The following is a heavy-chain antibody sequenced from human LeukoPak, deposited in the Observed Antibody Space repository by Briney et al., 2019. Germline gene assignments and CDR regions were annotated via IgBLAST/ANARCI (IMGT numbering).Heavy chain of an antibody. J-gene: IGHJ6*02. CDR2: IIPIFGTA. CDR3: ARAQKRYGSGSYYSYYYGMDV. D-gene: IGHD3-10*01. CDR1: GGTFTSYA. V-gene: IGHV1-69*13. Sequence: SVKVSCKASGGTFTSYAISWVRQAPGQGLEWMGGIIPIFGTANYAQKFQGRVTITADESTSTAYMELSSLRSEDTAVYYCARAQKRYGSGSYYSYYYGMDVWGQGTTVTVSS.